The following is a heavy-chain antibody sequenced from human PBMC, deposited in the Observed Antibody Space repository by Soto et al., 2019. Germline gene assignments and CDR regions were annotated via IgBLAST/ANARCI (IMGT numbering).Heavy chain of an antibody. J-gene: IGHJ6*02. V-gene: IGHV3-49*04. D-gene: IGHD2-2*01. Sequence: PVGSLRLSSTASAFTFADYPMSWVRQAPGRGLEWVAFIGGRPYGGTTEYAASVKGRFTISRDDSKNIAYLQMNRLRTEDTGVYFCTSDMSTPPGSSPDYDGMDVWGQGATVTVSS. CDR2: IGGRPYGGTT. CDR1: AFTFADYP. CDR3: TSDMSTPPGSSPDYDGMDV.